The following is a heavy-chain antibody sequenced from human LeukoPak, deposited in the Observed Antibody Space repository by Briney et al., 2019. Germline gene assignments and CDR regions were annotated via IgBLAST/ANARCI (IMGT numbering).Heavy chain of an antibody. Sequence: GGSLRLSCAASGFTFSNAWMSWVRQAPGKGLEWVGRIKSKTDGGTTDYAAPVKGSFTISRDDSKNTLYLQMNSLKTEDTAVYYCTTDTELRFLEWLSRIDAFDIWGQGTMVTVSS. CDR2: IKSKTDGGTT. D-gene: IGHD3-3*01. CDR3: TTDTELRFLEWLSRIDAFDI. J-gene: IGHJ3*02. V-gene: IGHV3-15*01. CDR1: GFTFSNAW.